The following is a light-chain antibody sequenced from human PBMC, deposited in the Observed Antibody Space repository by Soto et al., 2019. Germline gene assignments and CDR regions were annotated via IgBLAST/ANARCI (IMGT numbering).Light chain of an antibody. V-gene: IGLV2-14*03. Sequence: QSVLTQPASASGSPGQSITISCTGTSSDVGGYSFVPWYQQHPDKAPKLMIYDVGYRPSGVSDRFSGSKSGNTASLSISGLQAEDEAVYFCSSYTTYTTGTTLVFGTGTKVTVL. CDR3: SSYTTYTTGTTLV. J-gene: IGLJ1*01. CDR2: DVG. CDR1: SSDVGGYSF.